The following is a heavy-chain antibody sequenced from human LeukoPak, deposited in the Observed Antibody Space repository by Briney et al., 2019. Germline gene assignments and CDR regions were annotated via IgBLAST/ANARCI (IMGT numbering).Heavy chain of an antibody. CDR1: GGTFSSYA. D-gene: IGHD1-7*01. Sequence: SVKVSCKASGGTFSSYAIGWVRQAPGQGLEWMGRIIPIFGIANYAQKFQGRVTITADKSTSTAYMELSSLRSEDTAVYYCARGRGSNNWNYGEDYWGQGTLVTVSS. CDR3: ARGRGSNNWNYGEDY. J-gene: IGHJ4*02. CDR2: IIPIFGIA. V-gene: IGHV1-69*04.